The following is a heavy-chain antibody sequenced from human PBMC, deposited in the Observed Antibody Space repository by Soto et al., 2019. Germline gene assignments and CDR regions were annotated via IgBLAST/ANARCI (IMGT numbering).Heavy chain of an antibody. J-gene: IGHJ3*02. CDR3: ARGYCSGGSCYPNDAFGI. V-gene: IGHV4-30-2*01. D-gene: IGHD2-15*01. CDR1: GGSISSGGYS. CDR2: IYHSGST. Sequence: SETLSLTCAVSGGSISSGGYSWSWIRQPPGKGLEWIGYIYHSGSTYYNPSLKSRVTISVDRSKNQFSLKLSSVTAADTAVYYCARGYCSGGSCYPNDAFGIWGQGTMVTVSS.